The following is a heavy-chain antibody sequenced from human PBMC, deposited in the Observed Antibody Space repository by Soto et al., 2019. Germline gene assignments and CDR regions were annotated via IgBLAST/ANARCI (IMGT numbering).Heavy chain of an antibody. CDR2: ISDNGVSA. CDR3: VREGSDWNSRGSFDF. D-gene: IGHD2-21*02. V-gene: IGHV3-23*01. J-gene: IGHJ3*01. Sequence: GGSLRLSCAASGFSFYNYAMNWVRQAPGKGLEWVSGISDNGVSAYYADSVQGRFSISRDNFKNTLYLQMDSLRAEDTAMYYCVREGSDWNSRGSFDFWGRGTMVTVSS. CDR1: GFSFYNYA.